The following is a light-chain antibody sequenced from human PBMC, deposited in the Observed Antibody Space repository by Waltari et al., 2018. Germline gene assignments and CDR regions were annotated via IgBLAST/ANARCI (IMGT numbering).Light chain of an antibody. CDR2: YKADAVK. J-gene: IGLJ2*01. CDR3: MIWHSSAHVA. V-gene: IGLV5-45*01. Sequence: GRPPQFLLRYKADAVKEKGSGVPSRVSGSNDAAANAGIVVLSGLQSEDEADYCCMIWHSSAHVAFGGGTKLTVL.